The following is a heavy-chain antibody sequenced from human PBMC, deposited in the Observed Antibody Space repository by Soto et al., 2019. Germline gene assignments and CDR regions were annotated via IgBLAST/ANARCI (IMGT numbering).Heavy chain of an antibody. V-gene: IGHV1-46*01. CDR1: GYTFTSYY. J-gene: IGHJ4*02. CDR3: ARGSVAGRRFDY. Sequence: QVQLVQSGAEVKKPGASVKVSCKASGYTFTSYYIHWVRQAPGQGLEWMGIINPSGGSTSYAQKFHGRVTMPRDTATSTVYMELSSLRSEDTAVYYCARGSVAGRRFDYWGQGTLVTVSS. CDR2: INPSGGST. D-gene: IGHD6-19*01.